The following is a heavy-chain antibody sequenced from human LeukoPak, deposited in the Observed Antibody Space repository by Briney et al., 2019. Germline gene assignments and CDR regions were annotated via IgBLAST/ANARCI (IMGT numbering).Heavy chain of an antibody. V-gene: IGHV4-34*01. CDR2: INHSGST. Sequence: SETLSLTCAVYGGSFSGYYWSWIRQPPGKGLEWIGEINHSGSTNYNPSLKSRVTISVDTSKNQFSLKLTSVTAADTAVYYCARTMEGYCSGGSCYQYSYYMDVWGKGTTVTVSS. CDR3: ARTMEGYCSGGSCYQYSYYMDV. J-gene: IGHJ6*03. D-gene: IGHD2-15*01. CDR1: GGSFSGYY.